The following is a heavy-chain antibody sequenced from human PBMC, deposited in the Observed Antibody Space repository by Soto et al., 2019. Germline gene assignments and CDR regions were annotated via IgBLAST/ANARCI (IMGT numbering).Heavy chain of an antibody. CDR3: IYRRTSRDGYH. J-gene: IGHJ5*02. Sequence: QITLKESGPTLVKPTQTLTLTCTLSGLSVATSEVGVGWIRQPPGKALDWLALIYWDDDQRYSPSLTNRLTITRDTSKNQVVLVMTNMDPADTATYYCIYRRTSRDGYHWGQGTLVTVSS. CDR1: GLSVATSEVG. D-gene: IGHD1-1*01. V-gene: IGHV2-5*02. CDR2: IYWDDDQ.